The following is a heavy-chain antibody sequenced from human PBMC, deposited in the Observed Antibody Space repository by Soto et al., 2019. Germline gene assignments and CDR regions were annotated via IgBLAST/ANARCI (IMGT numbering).Heavy chain of an antibody. CDR2: IYKSATT. D-gene: IGHD7-27*01. CDR1: GDSISNLDYF. V-gene: IGHV4-30-4*01. CDR3: ARGRYCLTGRCFPNWFDS. Sequence: SETLSLTCSVSGDSISNLDYFWAWIRQPPGQALEYIGYIYKSATTYYNPSFESRVAISVDTLKSQFSLNVTSVTAADTAVYFCARGRYCLTGRCFPNWFDSWGQGALVTVSS. J-gene: IGHJ5*01.